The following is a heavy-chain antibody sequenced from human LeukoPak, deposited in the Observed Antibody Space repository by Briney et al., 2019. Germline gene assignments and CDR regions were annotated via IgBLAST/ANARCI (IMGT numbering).Heavy chain of an antibody. J-gene: IGHJ4*02. CDR2: INWNGGST. CDR3: ARGYYYDSSGYYYGHAY. D-gene: IGHD3-22*01. V-gene: IGHV3-20*04. CDR1: GFTFDDYG. Sequence: GGSLRLSCAASGFTFDDYGMSWVRQAPGKGLEWVSGINWNGGSTGYADSVKGRFTISRDNAKNSLYLRMNSLRAEDTALYYCARGYYYDSSGYYYGHAYWGQGTLVTVSS.